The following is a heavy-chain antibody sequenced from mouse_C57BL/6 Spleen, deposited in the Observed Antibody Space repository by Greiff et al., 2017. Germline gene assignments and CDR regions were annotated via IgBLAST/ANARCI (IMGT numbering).Heavy chain of an antibody. J-gene: IGHJ4*01. D-gene: IGHD3-2*02. CDR3: ASAAQATLYAMDY. V-gene: IGHV1-59*01. CDR2: IDPSDSYT. CDR1: GYTFTSYG. Sequence: VQLQQPGAELVRPGTSVKLSCKASGYTFTSYGMHWVKQRPGQGLEWIGVIDPSDSYTNYNQKFKGKATLTVDTSSSTAYMQLNSLTSEDSAVYYCASAAQATLYAMDYWGQGTSVTVSS.